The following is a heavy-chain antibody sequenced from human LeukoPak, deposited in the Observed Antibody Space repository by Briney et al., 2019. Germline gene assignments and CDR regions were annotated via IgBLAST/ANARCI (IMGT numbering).Heavy chain of an antibody. CDR1: GFTFSSYG. J-gene: IGHJ4*02. Sequence: GGSLRLSCAASGFTFSSYGMSWVRQAPGKGLEWVSSLTTGGSTFYADSVKGRFIISRDNFKNTLYLQLNSLRAEDTALYYCATYRRPFSDWGSYYFDYWGQGTLVTVSS. CDR3: ATYRRPFSDWGSYYFDY. D-gene: IGHD3-16*01. V-gene: IGHV3-23*01. CDR2: LTTGGST.